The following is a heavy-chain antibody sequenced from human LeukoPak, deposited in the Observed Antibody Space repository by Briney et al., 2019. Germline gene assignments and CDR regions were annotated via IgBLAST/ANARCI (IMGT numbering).Heavy chain of an antibody. V-gene: IGHV3-9*01. CDR2: ISWNSGST. Sequence: SLRLSCAASGFTFDDYAMHWVRQAPGKGLGGVSGISWNSGSTGYADSVKGRFTISRDNAKNSLYLEMNSLRAEDTALYYCAKFSGRYSYGSIPFDYWGQGTLVTVSS. CDR1: GFTFDDYA. CDR3: AKFSGRYSYGSIPFDY. D-gene: IGHD5-18*01. J-gene: IGHJ4*02.